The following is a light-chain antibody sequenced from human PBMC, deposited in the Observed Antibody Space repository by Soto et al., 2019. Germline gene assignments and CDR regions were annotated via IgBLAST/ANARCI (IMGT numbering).Light chain of an antibody. CDR2: GNI. Sequence: QSVLTQPPSVSGAPGQRVTISCTGSSSNIGAGYDVHWYQQRPGTAPKLLIFGNINRPSGVPDRFSGSKSGTSASLAITGRQDEDEGDYYSLPYDSYRRAPYVFGTGTKLTVL. J-gene: IGLJ1*01. CDR1: SSNIGAGYD. CDR3: LPYDSYRRAPYV. V-gene: IGLV1-40*01.